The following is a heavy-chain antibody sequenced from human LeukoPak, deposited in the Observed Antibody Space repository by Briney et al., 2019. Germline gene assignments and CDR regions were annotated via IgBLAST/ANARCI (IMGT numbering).Heavy chain of an antibody. Sequence: SETLSLTCTVSGGSISSYYWSWIRQPPGKGLEWIGYIYYSGSTNYNPSLKSRVTISVDTSKNQFSLKLSSVTAADTAVYYCARDRAVGATHENWFDPWGQGTLVTVSS. J-gene: IGHJ5*02. CDR1: GGSISSYY. CDR2: IYYSGST. CDR3: ARDRAVGATHENWFDP. D-gene: IGHD1-26*01. V-gene: IGHV4-59*01.